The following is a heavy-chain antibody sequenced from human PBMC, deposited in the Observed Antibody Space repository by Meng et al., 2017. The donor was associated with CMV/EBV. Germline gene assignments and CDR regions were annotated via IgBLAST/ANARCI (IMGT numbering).Heavy chain of an antibody. J-gene: IGHJ4*02. D-gene: IGHD5-24*01. CDR2: IYYSGST. Sequence: SETLFLTCTVSGGSISSSSYYWGWIRQPPGKGLEWIGSIYYSGSTYYNPSLKSRVTISVDTSKNQFSLKLSSVTAADTAVYYCARLGDGYNSGYFDYWGQGTLVTVSS. CDR3: ARLGDGYNSGYFDY. CDR1: GGSISSSSYY. V-gene: IGHV4-39*01.